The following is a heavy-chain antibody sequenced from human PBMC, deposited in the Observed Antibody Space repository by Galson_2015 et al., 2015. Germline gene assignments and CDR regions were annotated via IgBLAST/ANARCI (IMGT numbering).Heavy chain of an antibody. J-gene: IGHJ3*02. D-gene: IGHD3-10*01. V-gene: IGHV2-70*01. CDR3: ARVWNCYGSGSRCGAFDI. Sequence: PALVKPTPTLTLTCTFSGFSLSTSGMCVSWIRQPPGKALEWLALIDWDDDKYYSTSLKTRLTISKDTSKNQVVLTMTNMDPVDTATYYCARVWNCYGSGSRCGAFDIWGQGTMVTVSS. CDR1: GFSLSTSGMC. CDR2: IDWDDDK.